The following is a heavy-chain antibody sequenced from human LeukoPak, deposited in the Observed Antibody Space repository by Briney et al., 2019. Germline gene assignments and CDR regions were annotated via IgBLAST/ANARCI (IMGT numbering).Heavy chain of an antibody. Sequence: GGSLRLSCAASGFTFSDYYMNWVRQAPGKGLEWVSSISSSSTIYYADSVKGRFTISRDNSKNTLYLQMNSLRAEDTAVYYCAKFFQLLYYYGMDVWGQGTTVTVSS. CDR1: GFTFSDYY. D-gene: IGHD2-2*01. CDR3: AKFFQLLYYYGMDV. CDR2: ISSSSTI. J-gene: IGHJ6*02. V-gene: IGHV3-69-1*01.